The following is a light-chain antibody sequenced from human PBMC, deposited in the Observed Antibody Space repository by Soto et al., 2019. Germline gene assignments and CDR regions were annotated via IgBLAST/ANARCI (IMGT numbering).Light chain of an antibody. J-gene: IGKJ1*01. CDR3: QQYGSSPWT. Sequence: EIVLTQSPDTLSLSPGERAALSCMARQSVSSDLAWNQQKPGQAPRLLIYDASNRATGIPARFSGSGSGTDFTLTISSLEPEDFAVYYCQQYGSSPWTFGQGTKVDIK. CDR1: QSVSSD. CDR2: DAS. V-gene: IGKV3-11*01.